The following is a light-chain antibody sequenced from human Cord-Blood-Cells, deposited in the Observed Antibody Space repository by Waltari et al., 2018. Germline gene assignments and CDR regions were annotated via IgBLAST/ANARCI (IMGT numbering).Light chain of an antibody. V-gene: IGKV1-13*02. CDR3: RQFNSYPRT. J-gene: IGKJ1*01. CDR2: DAS. Sequence: AIQLTQSPSSLSASVGDRVTITCRASQGISSALAWYQQKPGKAPKLLIYDASSLESGVASRFRGSGSGTDVTLTISSLQPADFATYDCRQFNSYPRTFGQGTKGEIK. CDR1: QGISSA.